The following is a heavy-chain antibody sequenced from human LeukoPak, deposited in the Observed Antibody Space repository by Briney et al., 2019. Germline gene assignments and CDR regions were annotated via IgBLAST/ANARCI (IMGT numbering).Heavy chain of an antibody. Sequence: GGSLRLSCAASGFTFSSYEMNWVRQAPGRGLEWVANIDQSGGRNNYVDSVKGRFTISRDNAKNSLFLEMSSLRADDTAVYFCARDVEGGTFDIWGQGTTVTVSS. V-gene: IGHV3-7*05. CDR1: GFTFSSYE. D-gene: IGHD3-16*01. J-gene: IGHJ3*02. CDR2: IDQSGGRN. CDR3: ARDVEGGTFDI.